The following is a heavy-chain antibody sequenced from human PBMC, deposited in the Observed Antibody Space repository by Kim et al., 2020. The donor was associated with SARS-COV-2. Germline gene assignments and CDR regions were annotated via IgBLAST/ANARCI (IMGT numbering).Heavy chain of an antibody. Sequence: GSKSYEQKFQGRVTMTRDTSTSTVYMELSSLRSEDTAVYYCARGYRHFDYWGQGTLVTVSS. D-gene: IGHD1-26*01. CDR2: GSK. V-gene: IGHV1-46*01. CDR3: ARGYRHFDY. J-gene: IGHJ4*02.